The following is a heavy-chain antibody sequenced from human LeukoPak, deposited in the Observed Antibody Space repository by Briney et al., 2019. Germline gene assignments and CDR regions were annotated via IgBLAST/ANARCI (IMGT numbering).Heavy chain of an antibody. CDR1: GFTFSSYG. CDR2: IWYDGSNK. Sequence: GGSLRLSCAASGFTFSSYGMHWVRQAPGKGLEWVAVIWYDGSNKYYADSVKGRFTISRDNSKNTLYLQMNSLRAEDTAVYYCARLNGGTYYYGMDVWGQGTTVTVSS. D-gene: IGHD3-16*01. CDR3: ARLNGGTYYYGMDV. J-gene: IGHJ6*02. V-gene: IGHV3-33*01.